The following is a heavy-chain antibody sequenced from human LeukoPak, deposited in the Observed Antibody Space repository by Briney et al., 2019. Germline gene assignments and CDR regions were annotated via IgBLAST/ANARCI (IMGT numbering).Heavy chain of an antibody. V-gene: IGHV1-8*03. CDR1: GGTFSSYA. CDR3: ARTYYDSSGYYTHDY. CDR2: MNPNSGNT. Sequence: ASVKVSCKASGGTFSSYAISWVRQAPGQGLEWMGWMNPNSGNTGYAQKFRGRVTITRNTSISTAYMELSSLRSEDTAVYYCARTYYDSSGYYTHDYWGQGTLVTVSS. J-gene: IGHJ4*02. D-gene: IGHD3-22*01.